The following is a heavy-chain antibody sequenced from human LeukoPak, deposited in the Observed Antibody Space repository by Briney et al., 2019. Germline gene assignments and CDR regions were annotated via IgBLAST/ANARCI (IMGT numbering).Heavy chain of an antibody. CDR3: ARDRAALQDWVEFDP. CDR1: GFRVGDYY. CDR2: IRDSGEA. V-gene: IGHV3-66*03. Sequence: GGSLRLSCAVSGFRVGDYYMSWVRQAPGKGLEWVGLIRDSGEAFYADFVRGRFAISRDESENTLYLQMNSLRVEDTAVYFCARDRAALQDWVEFDPWGQGTPVIVSS. D-gene: IGHD3/OR15-3a*01. J-gene: IGHJ5*02.